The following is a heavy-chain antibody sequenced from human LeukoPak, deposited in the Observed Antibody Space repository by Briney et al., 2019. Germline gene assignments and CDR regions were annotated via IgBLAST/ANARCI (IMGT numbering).Heavy chain of an antibody. V-gene: IGHV3-20*04. Sequence: PGGSPRLSCAASGFTFDDNGMSWVRQAPGKGLEGVPGINWNSGSIGYADSVKGRFTISRDNAKNSLYLQMNSLRAEDTALYYCARDPSRRYDSSGYYQYFDYWGQGALVTVSS. CDR1: GFTFDDNG. CDR2: INWNSGSI. D-gene: IGHD3-22*01. J-gene: IGHJ4*02. CDR3: ARDPSRRYDSSGYYQYFDY.